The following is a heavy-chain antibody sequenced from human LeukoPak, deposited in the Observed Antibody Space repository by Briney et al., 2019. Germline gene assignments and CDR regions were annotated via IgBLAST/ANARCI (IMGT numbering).Heavy chain of an antibody. Sequence: PGGSLRLSCAASGFTFSSYAMHWVRQAPGKGLEWVAVISYDGSNKYYADSVKGRFTISRDNSKNTLYLQMNSLRAEDTAVHYCALSPPNYYGMDVWGQGTTVTVSS. CDR1: GFTFSSYA. CDR3: ALSPPNYYGMDV. V-gene: IGHV3-30-3*01. J-gene: IGHJ6*02. CDR2: ISYDGSNK.